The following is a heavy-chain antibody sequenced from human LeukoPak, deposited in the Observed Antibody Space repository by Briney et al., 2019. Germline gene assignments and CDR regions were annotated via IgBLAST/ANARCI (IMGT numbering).Heavy chain of an antibody. D-gene: IGHD7-27*01. CDR2: ISSSGSTI. CDR3: ARDGDVQYYFDY. V-gene: IGHV3-48*03. Sequence: PGGSLRLSCAASGFTFSSYEMNWVRQALGKGLEWVSYISSSGSTIYYVDSVKGRFTISRDNAKNSLYLQMNSLRAEDTAVYYCARDGDVQYYFDYWGQGTLVTVSS. CDR1: GFTFSSYE. J-gene: IGHJ4*02.